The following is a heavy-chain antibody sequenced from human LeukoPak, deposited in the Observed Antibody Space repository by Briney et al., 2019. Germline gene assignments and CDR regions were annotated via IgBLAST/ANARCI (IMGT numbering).Heavy chain of an antibody. D-gene: IGHD4-17*01. CDR2: ISSSSSYI. CDR3: ASLVTTRGDNWFDP. V-gene: IGHV3-21*01. CDR1: GFTFSSYS. J-gene: IGHJ5*02. Sequence: PGGSLRLPCAASGFTFSSYSMNWVRQAPGKGLEWVSSISSSSSYIYYADSVKGRFTISRDNAKNSLYLQMNSLRAEDTAVYYCASLVTTRGDNWFDPWGQGTLVTVSS.